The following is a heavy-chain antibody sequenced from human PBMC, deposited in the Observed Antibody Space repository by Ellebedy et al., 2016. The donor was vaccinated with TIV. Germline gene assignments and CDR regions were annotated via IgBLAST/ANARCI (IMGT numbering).Heavy chain of an antibody. Sequence: SETLSLTXAVYGGPLSGYYWTWIRQPPGKGLEWIGEINRSGSTNYNPSLKSRVTISVDTSKNHVSLRLSSVTAADTALYYCARQNYYDSSAYYSIDFWGQGTLVTVSS. CDR2: INRSGST. D-gene: IGHD3-22*01. CDR1: GGPLSGYY. V-gene: IGHV4-34*01. J-gene: IGHJ4*02. CDR3: ARQNYYDSSAYYSIDF.